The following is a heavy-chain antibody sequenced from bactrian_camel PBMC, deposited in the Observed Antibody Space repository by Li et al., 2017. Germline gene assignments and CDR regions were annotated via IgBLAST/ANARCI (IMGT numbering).Heavy chain of an antibody. V-gene: IGHV3-1*01. D-gene: IGHD6*01. CDR1: GFPFADYS. J-gene: IGHJ4*01. CDR2: INWAGDRP. CDR3: ATDREGNGW. Sequence: VQLVESGGGLVQPGGSLRLSCATSGFPFADYSMGWVRQAPGKGLEWVSAINWAGDRPTYADSVKGQFTISRDNAKNAVYLQMDSLKPEDTAVYFCATDREGNGWRGQGTQVTVS.